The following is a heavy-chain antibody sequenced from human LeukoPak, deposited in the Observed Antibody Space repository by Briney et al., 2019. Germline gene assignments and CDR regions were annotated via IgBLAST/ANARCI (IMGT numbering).Heavy chain of an antibody. D-gene: IGHD6-13*01. CDR2: INPNSGDT. CDR3: ARGSLMAATGTGLSS. CDR1: GYTFTGFY. V-gene: IGHV1-2*02. J-gene: IGHJ5*02. Sequence: ASVKVSCKASGYTFTGFYMHWVRQAPGQGLEWMGWINPNSGDTNYAQNFQGRVTMTRDTSISTAYVELSRLTSDDTAVYYCARGSLMAATGTGLSSWGQGTLLTVSS.